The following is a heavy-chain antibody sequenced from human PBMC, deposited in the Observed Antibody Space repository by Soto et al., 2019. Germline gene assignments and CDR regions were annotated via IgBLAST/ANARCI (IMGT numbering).Heavy chain of an antibody. CDR2: IGTAGDT. J-gene: IGHJ3*02. D-gene: IGHD1-26*01. V-gene: IGHV3-13*04. CDR3: ARSSGSSRDDAFDI. CDR1: GFTFSSYD. Sequence: EVQLVESGGGLVQPGGSLRLSCAASGFTFSSYDMHWVRQATGKGLEWVSAIGTAGDTYYPGSVKGRFTTSRENAKNSLYLQMNSLRAGDTAVYYCARSSGSSRDDAFDIWGQGTMVTVSS.